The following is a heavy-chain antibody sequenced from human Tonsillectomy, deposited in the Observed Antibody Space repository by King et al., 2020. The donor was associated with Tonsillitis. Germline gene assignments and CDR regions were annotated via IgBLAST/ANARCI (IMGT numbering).Heavy chain of an antibody. J-gene: IGHJ4*02. D-gene: IGHD1-20*01. Sequence: VQLVESGGGVVQPGRSLRLSCATSEFTFSSYGMHWVRQAPGKGLEWVAVIWNDGRNKWYADSVKGRLTISRDDSENTLYLQMNSLRAEDTAVYYCARSITGSTRGIDYWGQGTLVTVSS. CDR3: ARSITGSTRGIDY. CDR1: EFTFSSYG. V-gene: IGHV3-33*01. CDR2: IWNDGRNK.